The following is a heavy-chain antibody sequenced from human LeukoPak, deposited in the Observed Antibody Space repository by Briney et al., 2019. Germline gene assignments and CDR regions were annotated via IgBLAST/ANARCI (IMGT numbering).Heavy chain of an antibody. J-gene: IGHJ5*02. CDR3: ARDYDSSSWYEGSWFDP. Sequence: PGGSLRLSCEASGFTFSSYSMNWVRQAPGKGLEWVSSISSSSSYIYYADSVKGRFTISRDNAKNSLYLQMNSLRAEDTAVYYCARDYDSSSWYEGSWFDPWGQGTLVTVSS. D-gene: IGHD6-13*01. CDR1: GFTFSSYS. V-gene: IGHV3-21*01. CDR2: ISSSSSYI.